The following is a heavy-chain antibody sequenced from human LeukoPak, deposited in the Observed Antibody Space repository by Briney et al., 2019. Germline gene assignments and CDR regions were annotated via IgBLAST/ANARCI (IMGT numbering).Heavy chain of an antibody. CDR3: ARETQDIVVVVAATEPYYMDV. V-gene: IGHV3-48*03. J-gene: IGHJ6*03. CDR2: ISSSGSTI. Sequence: GGSLRLSCAASGFTFSSYEMNWVRQAPGKGLEWVSYISSSGSTIYYADSVKGRFTISRDNAKNSLYLQMNSLRAEDTAVYYCARETQDIVVVVAATEPYYMDVWGKGTTVTVSS. D-gene: IGHD2-15*01. CDR1: GFTFSSYE.